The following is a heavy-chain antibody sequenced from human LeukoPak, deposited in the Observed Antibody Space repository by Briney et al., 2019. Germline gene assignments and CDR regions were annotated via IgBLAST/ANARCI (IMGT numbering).Heavy chain of an antibody. J-gene: IGHJ5*02. V-gene: IGHV4-59*01. CDR2: IYSSGGT. CDR1: GDSISSYY. CDR3: ARGYISDYNWFDP. D-gene: IGHD2-21*01. Sequence: SETLSLTCTVSGDSISSYYWNWIRQPLGKGLEWIGYIYSSGGTNYNPSLKSRVTMSVDTSRNQFSLKLTSVTAADTAVYYCARGYISDYNWFDPWGQGTLVIVSS.